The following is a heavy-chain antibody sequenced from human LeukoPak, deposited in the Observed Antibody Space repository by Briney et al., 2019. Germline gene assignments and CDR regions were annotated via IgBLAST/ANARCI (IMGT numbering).Heavy chain of an antibody. CDR2: INPNSGGT. Sequence: ASVKVSCKASGYTFTGYYIHWVRQAPGQGLEWMGWINPNSGGTNYAQKFQGMVTMTRDTSISTAYMELSRLRSDDTAVYYCARVGTTVTTYDYWGQGTLVTVSS. CDR1: GYTFTGYY. J-gene: IGHJ4*02. CDR3: ARVGTTVTTYDY. V-gene: IGHV1-2*02. D-gene: IGHD4-17*01.